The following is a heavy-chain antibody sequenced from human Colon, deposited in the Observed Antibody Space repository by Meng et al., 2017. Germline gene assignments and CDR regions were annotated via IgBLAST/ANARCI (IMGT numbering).Heavy chain of an antibody. CDR1: GGSISTTNW. CDR2: IYQTGST. V-gene: IGHV4-4*02. J-gene: IGHJ4*02. D-gene: IGHD3-16*01. Sequence: GELEGSGPGLVRLSGTLSLTCAVSGGSISTTNWWSWFRQPPGKGLEWIGEIYQTGSTNYNSSLNSRVTISLDKPKNQFSLRMNSVTAADTAVYYCARDYWGSLDFWGQGILVTVSS. CDR3: ARDYWGSLDF.